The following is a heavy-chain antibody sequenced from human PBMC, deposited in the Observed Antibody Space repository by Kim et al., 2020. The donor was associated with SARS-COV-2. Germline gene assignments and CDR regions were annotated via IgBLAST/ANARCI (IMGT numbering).Heavy chain of an antibody. Sequence: SYAQKFQGRGTTTRDTSTSTVYMELSSLRSEDTAVYYCARQDYGDYFFDYWGQGTLVTVSS. CDR3: ARQDYGDYFFDY. J-gene: IGHJ4*02. V-gene: IGHV1-46*01. D-gene: IGHD4-17*01.